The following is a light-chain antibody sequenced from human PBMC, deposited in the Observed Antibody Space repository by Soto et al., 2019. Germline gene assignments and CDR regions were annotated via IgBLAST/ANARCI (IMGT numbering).Light chain of an antibody. J-gene: IGKJ2*01. CDR3: QQRSNWPPVT. CDR2: DAS. Sequence: EIVLTQSPATLSLSPGARATLSCRASQSVSSYLAWYQQKPGQAPRLLIYDASNRATGIPARFSGSGSGTDFPLTISSLEPEDFAVYYCQQRSNWPPVTFGQGTKLEIK. V-gene: IGKV3-11*01. CDR1: QSVSSY.